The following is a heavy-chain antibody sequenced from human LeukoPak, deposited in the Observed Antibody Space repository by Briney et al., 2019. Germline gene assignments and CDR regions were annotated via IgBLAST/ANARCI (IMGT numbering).Heavy chain of an antibody. CDR3: ARTTVEYSSSSHYFDY. CDR1: GGSISSGDYY. J-gene: IGHJ4*02. V-gene: IGHV4-30-4*01. D-gene: IGHD6-6*01. CDR2: IYYSGST. Sequence: SETLSLTCTVSGGSISSGDYYWSWIRQPPGKGLEWIGYIYYSGSTYYNPSLKSRVTISVDTSKNQFSLKLSSVTAADTAVYYCARTTVEYSSSSHYFDYWGQGTLVTVSS.